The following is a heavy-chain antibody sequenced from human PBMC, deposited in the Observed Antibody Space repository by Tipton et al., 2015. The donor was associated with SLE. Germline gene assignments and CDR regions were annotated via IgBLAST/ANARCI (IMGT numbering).Heavy chain of an antibody. CDR1: GGSFSGYY. V-gene: IGHV4-34*01. D-gene: IGHD5-24*01. CDR2: MDHSGIT. CDR3: ARVGLITPDAFDI. J-gene: IGHJ3*02. Sequence: TLSLTCAVYGGSFSGYYWSWIRQPPGKGLEWIGEMDHSGITNYNPSLQSRVTISVDTPKNQFSLKLNSVTAADTAVYYCARVGLITPDAFDIWGEGTMVTVSS.